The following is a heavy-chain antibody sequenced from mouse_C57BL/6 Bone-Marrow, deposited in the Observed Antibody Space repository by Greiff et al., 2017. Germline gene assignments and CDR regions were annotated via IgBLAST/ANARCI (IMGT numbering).Heavy chain of an antibody. J-gene: IGHJ4*01. CDR1: GYAFSSYW. CDR2: IYPGDGDT. V-gene: IGHV1-80*01. CDR3: ARSWRDFYAMDY. D-gene: IGHD3-3*01. Sequence: VQLQQSGAELVKPGASVKISCKASGYAFSSYWMNWVKQRPGKGLEWIGQIYPGDGDTNYNGKFKGKATLTADKSSSTAYMQLSSLTSEDSAVYFCARSWRDFYAMDYGGQGTSVTVSS.